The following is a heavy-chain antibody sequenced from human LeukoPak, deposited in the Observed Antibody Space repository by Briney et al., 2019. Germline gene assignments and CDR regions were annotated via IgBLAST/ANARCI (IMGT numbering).Heavy chain of an antibody. CDR1: GASITSYY. Sequence: SETLSLTCTVSGASITSYYWSWIRQPPGKGQECVGYIYYSGSTTYKPSLKSRVTISVDTSKNQFSLKLSSVTAADTAVYYCARLSIVGATNFDYWGQGTLVTVSS. CDR2: IYYSGST. V-gene: IGHV4-59*08. CDR3: ARLSIVGATNFDY. J-gene: IGHJ4*02. D-gene: IGHD1-26*01.